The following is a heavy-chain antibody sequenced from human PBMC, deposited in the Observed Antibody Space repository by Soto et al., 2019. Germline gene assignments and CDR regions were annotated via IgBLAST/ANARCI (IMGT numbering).Heavy chain of an antibody. CDR3: ARRSPNYYGSGSSFDY. Sequence: SETLSLTCAVYGGSFIGYYWSWIRQPPGKGLEWIGEINHSGSTNYNPSLKSRVTIPVDTSKNQFSLKLSSVTAADTAVYYCARRSPNYYGSGSSFDYWGQGTLVTVSS. CDR2: INHSGST. J-gene: IGHJ4*02. CDR1: GGSFIGYY. D-gene: IGHD3-10*01. V-gene: IGHV4-34*01.